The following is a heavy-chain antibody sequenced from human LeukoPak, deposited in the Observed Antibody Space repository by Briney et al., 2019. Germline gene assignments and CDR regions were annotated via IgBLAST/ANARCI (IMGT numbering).Heavy chain of an antibody. J-gene: IGHJ4*02. CDR1: GGSISSGGYS. CDR2: IFHSGST. D-gene: IGHD3-22*01. V-gene: IGHV4-30-2*01. CDR3: ARVGDYYDSSGWGYYFDY. Sequence: PSETLSLTCAVSGGSISSGGYSWGWIRQPPGRGLEWIGYIFHSGSTYYNPSLKSRVTISVDRSKNQFSLKLSSVTAADTAVYYCARVGDYYDSSGWGYYFDYWGQGTLVTVSS.